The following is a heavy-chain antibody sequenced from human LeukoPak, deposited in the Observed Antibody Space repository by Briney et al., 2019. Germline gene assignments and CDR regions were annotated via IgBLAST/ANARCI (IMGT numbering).Heavy chain of an antibody. Sequence: GGSLRLSCAASGFTVSSNYMSWVRQAPGKGLEWVSVIYSGGSTYYADSVKGRFTISRDNSKNTLYLQMNSLRAEDTAVYYCARDPGERVGAERFYYMDVWGKGTTVTVSS. CDR1: GFTVSSNY. CDR2: IYSGGST. CDR3: ARDPGERVGAERFYYMDV. D-gene: IGHD1-26*01. V-gene: IGHV3-53*01. J-gene: IGHJ6*03.